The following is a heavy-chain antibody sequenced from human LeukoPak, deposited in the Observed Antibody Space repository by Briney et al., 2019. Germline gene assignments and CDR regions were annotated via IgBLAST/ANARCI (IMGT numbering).Heavy chain of an antibody. CDR2: IYYSGST. V-gene: IGHV4-39*07. J-gene: IGHJ5*02. CDR3: AREGGDIRYFDWWNWFDP. D-gene: IGHD3-9*01. CDR1: GGSISSSSYY. Sequence: SETLSLTCTVSGGSISSSSYYWDWIRQPLGKGLEWIGSIYYSGSTYYNPSLKSRVTISVDTSKNQFSLKLSSVTAADTAVYYCAREGGDIRYFDWWNWFDPWGQGTLVTVSS.